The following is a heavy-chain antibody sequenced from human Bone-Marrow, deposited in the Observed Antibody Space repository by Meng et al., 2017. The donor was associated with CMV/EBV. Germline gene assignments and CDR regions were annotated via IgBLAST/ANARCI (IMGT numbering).Heavy chain of an antibody. J-gene: IGHJ4*02. Sequence: SETLSLTCTVSGDSISSNTYYWGWIRQPPGKGLEWIASIHHTGSTYYNPSLTSRVTMSVDRSKNHFSLKLNSVTAADTAVYYCARHTSAWYRPGYYFYYWGQGTLVTVSS. CDR3: ARHTSAWYRPGYYFYY. CDR2: IHHTGST. CDR1: GDSISSNTYY. D-gene: IGHD6-13*01. V-gene: IGHV4-39*07.